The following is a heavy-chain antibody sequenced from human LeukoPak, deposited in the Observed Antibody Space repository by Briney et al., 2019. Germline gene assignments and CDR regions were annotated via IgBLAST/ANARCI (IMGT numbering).Heavy chain of an antibody. V-gene: IGHV4-34*01. CDR2: INHSGST. CDR1: GGSFSGYY. CDR3: ARVPGYCDSSSYYPP. Sequence: PSETLSLTCAVYGGSFSGYYWSWIRQPPGKGLEWIGEINHSGSTNYNPSLKSRVTISVDTSKNQFSLKLSSVTAADTAVYYCARVPGYCDSSSYYPPWGQGTLVTVSS. J-gene: IGHJ5*02. D-gene: IGHD3-22*01.